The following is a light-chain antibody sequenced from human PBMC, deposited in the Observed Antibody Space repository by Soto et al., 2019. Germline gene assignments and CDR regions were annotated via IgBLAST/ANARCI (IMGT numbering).Light chain of an antibody. V-gene: IGKV1-5*03. CDR3: QQYNTYSGT. J-gene: IGKJ1*01. CDR2: KAS. Sequence: DIQMTQSPSTLSASVGDRVTITCRASQSISSWLVWYQQKPGKAPNLLIFKASTLDSGVPSRFSGSGSGTEFTLTISSLQPEDVASYYCQQYNTYSGTFGQGTKVEIK. CDR1: QSISSW.